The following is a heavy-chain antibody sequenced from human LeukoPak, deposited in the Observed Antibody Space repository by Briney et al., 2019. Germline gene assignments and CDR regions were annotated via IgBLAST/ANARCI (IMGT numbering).Heavy chain of an antibody. Sequence: SETLSLTCSVSGDSFRSYYWSWIRQPPGKGLEWIGYISYTGSTNYSPSLQSRLTISVDTSRHQFSLKLTSVTAADSAVYFCVGSRHSYGPFDYWGQGTLVTVSS. CDR1: GDSFRSYY. CDR2: ISYTGST. V-gene: IGHV4-59*01. D-gene: IGHD5-18*01. CDR3: VGSRHSYGPFDY. J-gene: IGHJ4*02.